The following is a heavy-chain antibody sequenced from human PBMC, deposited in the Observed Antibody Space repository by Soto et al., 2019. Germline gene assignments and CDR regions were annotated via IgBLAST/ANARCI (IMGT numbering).Heavy chain of an antibody. J-gene: IGHJ4*02. CDR2: ISYDGSNK. Sequence: QVQLVESGGGVVQPGRSLRLSCAASGFTFSSYGMHWVRQAPGKGLEWVAVISYDGSNKYYADSVKGRFTISRDNSKNTLYLQMNSLRAEDTAVYYCAKDHVLRFLEWLLDYWVQGTLVTVSS. V-gene: IGHV3-30*18. D-gene: IGHD3-3*01. CDR1: GFTFSSYG. CDR3: AKDHVLRFLEWLLDY.